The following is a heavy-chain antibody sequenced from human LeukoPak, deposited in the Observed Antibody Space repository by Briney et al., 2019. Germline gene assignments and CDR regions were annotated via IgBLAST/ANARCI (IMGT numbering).Heavy chain of an antibody. CDR2: IFYSGST. Sequence: GSLRLSCAASGFTVSSNYMSWVCQPPGKGLEWIGNIFYSGSTYYSPSLKSRVTISVDKSKTQFSLTLTSVTAADTAVYFCARSPTKRVTDDYWGQGTLVTVSS. CDR1: GFTVSSNY. CDR3: ARSPTKRVTDDY. D-gene: IGHD5-18*01. V-gene: IGHV4-59*02. J-gene: IGHJ4*02.